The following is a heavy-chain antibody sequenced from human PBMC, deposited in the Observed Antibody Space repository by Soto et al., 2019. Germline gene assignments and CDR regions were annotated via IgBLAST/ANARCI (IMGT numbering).Heavy chain of an antibody. CDR3: TIHSEVKWVTITTGFDP. V-gene: IGHV3-73*01. Sequence: SAALRRTCAACGITYIGSAMESLRQASGKGLEWVGRIRSKANSYATAYAASVKGRFTISRDDSKNTAYLQMNSLKTEDTAVYYCTIHSEVKWVTITTGFDPWCQGTLVTVSS. CDR1: GITYIGSA. D-gene: IGHD3-3*01. CDR2: IRSKANSYAT. J-gene: IGHJ5*02.